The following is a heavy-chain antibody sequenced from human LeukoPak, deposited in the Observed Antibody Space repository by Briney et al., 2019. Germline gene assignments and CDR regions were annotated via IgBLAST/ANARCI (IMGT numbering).Heavy chain of an antibody. Sequence: PGGSLRLSCAAPGFTFSSYAMSWVRQAPGKGLEWVSAISGSGGSTYYADSVKGRFTISRDNSKNTLYLQMNSLRAEDTAVYYCAKDAASYSSGWYYFDYWGQGTLVTVSS. CDR2: ISGSGGST. CDR3: AKDAASYSSGWYYFDY. V-gene: IGHV3-23*01. J-gene: IGHJ4*02. D-gene: IGHD6-19*01. CDR1: GFTFSSYA.